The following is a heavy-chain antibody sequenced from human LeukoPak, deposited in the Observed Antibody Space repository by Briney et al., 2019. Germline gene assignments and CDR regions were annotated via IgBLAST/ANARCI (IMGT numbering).Heavy chain of an antibody. CDR1: GFTSSSYA. V-gene: IGHV3-23*01. J-gene: IGHJ3*02. CDR2: ISGRGGST. D-gene: IGHD5-12*01. Sequence: GGSLRLSCAASGFTSSSYAMSWVRQAPGKGLEWVSAISGRGGSTYYADSVKGRFTISRDNSKNTLYLQMNSLRAEDTAVYYCATRLDHDAFDIWGQGTMVTVSS. CDR3: ATRLDHDAFDI.